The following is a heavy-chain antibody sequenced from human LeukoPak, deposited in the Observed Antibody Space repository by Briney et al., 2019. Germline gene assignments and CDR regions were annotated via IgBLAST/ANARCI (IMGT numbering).Heavy chain of an antibody. V-gene: IGHV3-30*02. D-gene: IGHD2-2*01. CDR1: GFTFSSYG. CDR2: IRYDGSNK. Sequence: GGSLRLSCAASGFTFSSYGMHWVRQARGKGLEGVAFIRYDGSNKDYADSVKGRFTISRDNSRNTLYLQMNGLRAEDTAVYYCAKPRGDIVVVPAATPLDYWGQGTLVTVSS. J-gene: IGHJ4*02. CDR3: AKPRGDIVVVPAATPLDY.